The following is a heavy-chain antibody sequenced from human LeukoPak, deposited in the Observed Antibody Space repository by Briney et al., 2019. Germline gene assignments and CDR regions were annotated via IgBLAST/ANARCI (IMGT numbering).Heavy chain of an antibody. J-gene: IGHJ3*02. D-gene: IGHD2-2*02. CDR2: IYYSGST. V-gene: IGHV4-59*01. CDR3: ARDLRYCSSTSCYSGAFDI. Sequence: SETLSLTCTVSGGSISSYYWSWIRQPPGKGLEWIGYIYYSGSTNYNPSLKSRVTISVDTSKNQFSLKLSSVTAADTAVYYCARDLRYCSSTSCYSGAFDIWGQGTMVTVSS. CDR1: GGSISSYY.